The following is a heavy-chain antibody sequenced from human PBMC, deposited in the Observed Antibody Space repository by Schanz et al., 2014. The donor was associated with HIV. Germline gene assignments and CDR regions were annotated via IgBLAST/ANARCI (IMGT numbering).Heavy chain of an antibody. Sequence: EVQLVESGGAWVQPGGSLRLSCAASGFTFRSNDMSWVRQAPGKGLEWVSGLSGTDGSRSYADSVKGRFTISRDNSRNTLSLEMNSLRVENTAVYYCARDGSLKRGFDYWGQGTLVTVSP. CDR3: ARDGSLKRGFDY. CDR1: GFTFRSND. CDR2: LSGTDGSR. D-gene: IGHD2-15*01. V-gene: IGHV3-23*04. J-gene: IGHJ4*02.